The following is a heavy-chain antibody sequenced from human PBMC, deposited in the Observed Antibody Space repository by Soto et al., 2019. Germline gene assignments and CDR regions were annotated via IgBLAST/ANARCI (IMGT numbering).Heavy chain of an antibody. CDR3: ASIVSSAHGEFSD. J-gene: IGHJ4*02. Sequence: QVQLQESGPGLVKPSQTLSLTCTVSGGSISSGGYYWSWIRQHPGKGLEWIGYIYYSGSTYYNPSLESRVTISVDTSKTQFSLKLSSVTAADTAVYYCASIVSSAHGEFSDWGQGTLVTLSS. D-gene: IGHD3-10*01. V-gene: IGHV4-31*03. CDR1: GGSISSGGYY. CDR2: IYYSGST.